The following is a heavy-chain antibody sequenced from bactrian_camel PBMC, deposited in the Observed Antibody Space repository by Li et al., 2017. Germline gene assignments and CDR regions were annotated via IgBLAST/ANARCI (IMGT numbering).Heavy chain of an antibody. CDR2: IDADGET. J-gene: IGHJ4*01. CDR1: GYTYSYC. V-gene: IGHV3S9*01. D-gene: IGHD2*01. Sequence: HVQLVESGGGSVQAGGSLRLSCVASGYTYSYCMGWIRQVPGQEREGVASIDADGETSYVDSVKGRFTVSRDNGKNSVYLQMDSLKLEDTAMYYCAADFGPYCSGPYLARRANFEGQGTQVTVS.